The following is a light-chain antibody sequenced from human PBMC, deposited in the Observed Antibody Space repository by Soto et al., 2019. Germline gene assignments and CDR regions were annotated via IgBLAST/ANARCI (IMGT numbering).Light chain of an antibody. J-gene: IGLJ1*01. V-gene: IGLV1-51*01. Sequence: QSVLTQPASVSGSPGQTITISCTGTSSDIGNYNLVSWYQQHPGKAPKLMIYDDNKRPSGIPDRFSGSKSGTSATLGITGFQTGDEADYYCGSWDSSLSAYVFGTGTKLTVL. CDR3: GSWDSSLSAYV. CDR2: DDN. CDR1: SSDIGNYNL.